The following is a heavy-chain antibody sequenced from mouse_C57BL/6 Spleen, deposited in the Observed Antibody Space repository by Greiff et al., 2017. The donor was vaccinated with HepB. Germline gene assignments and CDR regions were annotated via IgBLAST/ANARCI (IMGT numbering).Heavy chain of an antibody. CDR2: IYPGAGDT. Sequence: QVQLQQSGPELVKPGASVKISCKASGYAFSSSWMNWVKQRPGKGLEWIGRIYPGAGDTNYNGKFKGKATLTADNSSSTAYMQLSSLTSEDSAVYFCARDAGSSGADYLGQGTTLTVSS. CDR1: GYAFSSSW. J-gene: IGHJ2*01. D-gene: IGHD3-2*02. V-gene: IGHV1-82*01. CDR3: ARDAGSSGADY.